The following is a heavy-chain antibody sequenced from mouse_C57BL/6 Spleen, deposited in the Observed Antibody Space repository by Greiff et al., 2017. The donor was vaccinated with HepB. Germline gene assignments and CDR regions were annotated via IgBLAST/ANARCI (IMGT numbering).Heavy chain of an antibody. CDR2: IDPSDSET. Sequence: QVQLQQPGAELVRPGSSVKLSCKASGYTFTSYWMHWVKQRPIQGLEWIGNIDPSDSETHYNQKFKDKATLTVDKSSSTAYMQLSSLTSEDSAVYYCARSAPKRYFDVWGTGTTVTVSS. J-gene: IGHJ1*03. CDR3: ARSAPKRYFDV. CDR1: GYTFTSYW. V-gene: IGHV1-52*01.